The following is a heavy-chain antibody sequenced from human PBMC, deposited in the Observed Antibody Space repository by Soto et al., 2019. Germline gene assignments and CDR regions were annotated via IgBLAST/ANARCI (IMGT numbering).Heavy chain of an antibody. CDR1: GFTFSPHA. J-gene: IGHJ6*02. V-gene: IGHV3-30-3*01. CDR2: ISYEGSNK. Sequence: GGSLRLSCAASGFTFSPHAMHWVRQGPGKGLEWVAVISYEGSNKYDADSVKGRFTISRDNSKNTLYLQMNSLRAEDTAVYYCARERNTGYDYSYYYGMDVWGQGTTVTVSS. D-gene: IGHD5-18*01. CDR3: ARERNTGYDYSYYYGMDV.